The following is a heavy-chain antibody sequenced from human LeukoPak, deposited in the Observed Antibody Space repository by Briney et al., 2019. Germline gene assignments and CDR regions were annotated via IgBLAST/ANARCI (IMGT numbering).Heavy chain of an antibody. J-gene: IGHJ6*03. Sequence: GASVKVSCKASGYTFTSYDINWVRQATGQGLEWMGWMNPNSGNTGYAQKFQGRVTITRNTSISTAYMELSSLRSEDTAVYYCARQAKYSSSWYGSGYYYYYYMGVWGKGTTVTVSS. V-gene: IGHV1-8*03. CDR2: MNPNSGNT. D-gene: IGHD6-13*01. CDR3: ARQAKYSSSWYGSGYYYYYYMGV. CDR1: GYTFTSYD.